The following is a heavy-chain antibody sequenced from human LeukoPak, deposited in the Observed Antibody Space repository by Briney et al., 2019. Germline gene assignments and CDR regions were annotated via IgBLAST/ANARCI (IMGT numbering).Heavy chain of an antibody. J-gene: IGHJ6*02. Sequence: ASVKVSCKASGYTFTGYYMHWVRQAPGQGLEWMGGIIPIFGTANYAQKFQGRVTITADESTSTAYMELSSLRSEDTAVYYCARVAGPSSKYYYGSGSSFYYYYGMDVWGQGTAVTVSS. CDR3: ARVAGPSSKYYYGSGSSFYYYYGMDV. D-gene: IGHD3-10*01. V-gene: IGHV1-69*13. CDR1: GYTFTGYY. CDR2: IIPIFGTA.